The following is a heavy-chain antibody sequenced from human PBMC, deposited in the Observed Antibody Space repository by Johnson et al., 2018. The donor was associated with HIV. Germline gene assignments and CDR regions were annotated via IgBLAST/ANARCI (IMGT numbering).Heavy chain of an antibody. CDR3: AREDPVLWAFDI. CDR2: ISSDGGSS. CDR1: GFTFSSYA. V-gene: IGHV3-64*01. D-gene: IGHD2/OR15-2a*01. J-gene: IGHJ3*02. Sequence: MQLVESGGGLVQPGGSLRLSCAASGFTFSSYAMHWVRQAPGKGLEYVSAISSDGGSSYSANSVKGRFTISRDNSKNTLFLQMGSLRAEDTAIYYCAREDPVLWAFDIWGQGTMVTVSS.